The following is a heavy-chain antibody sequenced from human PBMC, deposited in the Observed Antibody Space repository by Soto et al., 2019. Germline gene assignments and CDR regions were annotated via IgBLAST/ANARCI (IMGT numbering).Heavy chain of an antibody. CDR1: GGSFSGYY. CDR2: SSGSGGST. J-gene: IGHJ4*02. CDR3: AKECKVSACFDD. Sequence: ETLSLTCAVYGGSFSGYYWSWIRQPPGKGLEWVTTSSGSGGSTYYADSVKGRFTISRDNSKNTLYPQVNSLRAEDTAVYYCAKECKVSACFDDWGQGTLVTVSS. V-gene: IGHV3-23*01. D-gene: IGHD2-15*01.